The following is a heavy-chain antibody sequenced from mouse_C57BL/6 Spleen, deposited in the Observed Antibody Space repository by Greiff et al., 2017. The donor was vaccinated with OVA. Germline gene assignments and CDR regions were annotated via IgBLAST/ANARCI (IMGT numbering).Heavy chain of an antibody. CDR2: IDPDTGGT. CDR3: TRFGWDEAY. J-gene: IGHJ3*01. CDR1: GYTFTDYE. Sequence: QVQLQQSGAELVRPGASVTLSCKASGYTFTDYEMHWVKQTPVHGLEWIGAIDPDTGGTAYNQKFKGKAILTANKSSSTAYMELRSLTSEDSAVYYCTRFGWDEAYWGQGTLVTVSA. D-gene: IGHD4-1*01. V-gene: IGHV1-15*01.